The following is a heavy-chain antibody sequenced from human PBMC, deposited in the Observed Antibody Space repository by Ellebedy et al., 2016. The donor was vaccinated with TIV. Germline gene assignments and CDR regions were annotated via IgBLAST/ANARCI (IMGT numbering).Heavy chain of an antibody. J-gene: IGHJ2*01. CDR2: IYYSGST. CDR3: ASTLRWKYHWYFDL. D-gene: IGHD4-23*01. CDR1: GGSISSSSYY. V-gene: IGHV4-39*07. Sequence: MPSETLSLTCTVSGGSISSSSYYWGWIRQPPGKGLEWIGSIYYSGSTYYNPSLKSRVTISVDTSKNQFSLKLSSVTAADTAVYYCASTLRWKYHWYFDLWGRGTLVTVSS.